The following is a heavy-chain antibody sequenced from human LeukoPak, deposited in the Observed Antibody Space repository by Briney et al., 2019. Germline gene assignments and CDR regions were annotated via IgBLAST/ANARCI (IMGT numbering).Heavy chain of an antibody. CDR1: GFTFSNYG. J-gene: IGHJ4*02. V-gene: IGHV3-30*19. CDR2: ISYDGSNK. CDR3: ARSPGILGTNYFDY. D-gene: IGHD1-26*01. Sequence: EPGGSLRLSCAASGFTFSNYGMHWVRQAPGKGLEWVAVISYDGSNKNYADSVKGRFTISGDNSKNTLYLQMNSLRAEDTSVYYCARSPGILGTNYFDYWGQGTLVTVSS.